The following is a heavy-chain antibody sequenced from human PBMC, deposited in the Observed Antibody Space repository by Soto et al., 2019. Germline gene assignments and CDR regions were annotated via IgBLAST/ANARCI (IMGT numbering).Heavy chain of an antibody. D-gene: IGHD3-22*01. J-gene: IGHJ5*02. Sequence: SETLSLTCTVSGGSISSYYWSWIRQPPGKGLEWIGYIYYSGSTNYNPSIKSRVTISVDTSKNQFSLKLSSVTAADTAVYYCARGLVLSGYYSPPQEYNWFDPWGQGTLVTVSS. CDR2: IYYSGST. V-gene: IGHV4-59*08. CDR1: GGSISSYY. CDR3: ARGLVLSGYYSPPQEYNWFDP.